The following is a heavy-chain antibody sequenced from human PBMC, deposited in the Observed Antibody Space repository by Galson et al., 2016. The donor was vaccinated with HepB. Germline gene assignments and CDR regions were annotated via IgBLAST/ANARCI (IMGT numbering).Heavy chain of an antibody. CDR1: GFSFSDYY. J-gene: IGHJ4*02. CDR3: AAQLGRRAGFDY. V-gene: IGHV3-11*01. CDR2: ITFSAGGA. Sequence: SLRLSCAASGFSFSDYYMSWIRQAPGMGLESISYITFSAGGAFYADSVKGRFTIPRDNAKNSLYLQMNSLSVEDTAIYYCAAQLGRRAGFDYWGQGILVIVS. D-gene: IGHD1-1*01.